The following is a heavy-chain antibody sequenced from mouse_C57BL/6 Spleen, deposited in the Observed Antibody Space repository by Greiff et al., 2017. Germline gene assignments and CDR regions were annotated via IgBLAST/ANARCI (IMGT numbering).Heavy chain of an antibody. J-gene: IGHJ3*01. Sequence: QVQLKQSGAELVKPGASVKISCKASGYSFSSYWMNWVKQRPGKGLEWIGQIYPGDGDTNYNGQFQGKATLTADKSSSTAYMQLSSLTSEDYAVYFCARRGYYDYDGGTFAYWGQGTLVTVSA. D-gene: IGHD2-4*01. CDR3: ARRGYYDYDGGTFAY. V-gene: IGHV1-80*01. CDR2: IYPGDGDT. CDR1: GYSFSSYW.